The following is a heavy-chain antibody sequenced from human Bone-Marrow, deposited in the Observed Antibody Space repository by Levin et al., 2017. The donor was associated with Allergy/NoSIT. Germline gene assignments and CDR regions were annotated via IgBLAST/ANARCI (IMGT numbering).Heavy chain of an antibody. D-gene: IGHD7-27*01. CDR2: IRSDSGTI. V-gene: IGHV3-48*01. CDR3: GRGMGISH. CDR1: GFSISDYN. Sequence: GESLKISCIASGFSISDYNMHWVRQAPGKGLECLSYIRSDSGTIYYAESVRGRFTISRDNAKNSLDLQMNSLGAEDTAVYYCGRGMGISHWGQGTLVTVSS. J-gene: IGHJ4*02.